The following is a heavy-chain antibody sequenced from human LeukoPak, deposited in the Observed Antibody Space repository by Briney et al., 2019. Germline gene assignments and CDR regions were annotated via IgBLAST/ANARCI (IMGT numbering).Heavy chain of an antibody. V-gene: IGHV4-38-2*02. CDR3: ASCGGDCSLFDY. J-gene: IGHJ4*02. CDR1: GYSISSGYY. CDR2: FYPGGKT. D-gene: IGHD2-21*02. Sequence: SETLSLTCTVSGYSISSGYYWGWIRQPPGKGLEWIGSFYPGGKTYYNPSLNSRVTISGDTSKNQLSLTLTSVTAADTAVYYCASCGGDCSLFDYWGQGTLVTVSS.